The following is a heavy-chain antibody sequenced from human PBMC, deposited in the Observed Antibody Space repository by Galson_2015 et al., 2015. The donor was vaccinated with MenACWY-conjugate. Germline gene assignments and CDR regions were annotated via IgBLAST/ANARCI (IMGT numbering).Heavy chain of an antibody. Sequence: SLRLSCAASGFTFRNYAIHWVRQAPGKGLEWVAFIRNDGGVKYYVDSVKGRFTISRDNSKNTLYLQMNSLSPEDTAIYYCAKDAGISSPPADYWGQGPLVTVSS. CDR3: AKDAGISSPPADY. J-gene: IGHJ4*02. CDR1: GFTFRNYA. V-gene: IGHV3-30*02. CDR2: IRNDGGVK. D-gene: IGHD2/OR15-2a*01.